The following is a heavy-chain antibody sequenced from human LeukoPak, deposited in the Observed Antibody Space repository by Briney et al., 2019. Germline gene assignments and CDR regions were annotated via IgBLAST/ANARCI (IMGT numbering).Heavy chain of an antibody. CDR3: AKDRVSYSS. V-gene: IGHV3-23*01. J-gene: IGHJ4*02. D-gene: IGHD3-22*01. CDR1: GFAFNTYT. Sequence: GESLRLSCAASGFAFNTYTMDWVRQAPGKGLEWVSAISGSGGSTYYADSVKGRFTISRDNSKNTLYLQMNSLRAEDTAVYYCAKDRVSYSSWGQGTLVTVSS. CDR2: ISGSGGST.